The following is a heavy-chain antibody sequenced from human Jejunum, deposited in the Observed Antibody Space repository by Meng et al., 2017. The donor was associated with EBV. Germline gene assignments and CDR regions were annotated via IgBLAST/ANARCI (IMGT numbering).Heavy chain of an antibody. D-gene: IGHD6-25*01. J-gene: IGHJ4*02. Sequence: VQAGGSGGALVKPGGSLRLSCAASGFTFSSYWMHWVRQAPGKGLVWVSRINEDGRITTYADSVKGRFTISRDNTKNTLYLQMNSLRAEDTAVYFCSRDLVGSADDWGQGTLVTVSS. CDR2: INEDGRIT. V-gene: IGHV3-74*01. CDR3: SRDLVGSADD. CDR1: GFTFSSYW.